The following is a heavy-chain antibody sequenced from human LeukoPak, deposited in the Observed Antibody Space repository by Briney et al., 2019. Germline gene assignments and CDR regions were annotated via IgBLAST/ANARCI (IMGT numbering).Heavy chain of an antibody. D-gene: IGHD1-26*01. J-gene: IGHJ5*02. CDR2: ISAYNGNT. V-gene: IGHV1-18*01. CDR3: ARYKGISVVGATSRFDP. CDR1: GYTFTSYG. Sequence: ASVKVSCKASGYTFTSYGISWVRQAPGQGLEWMGWISAYNGNTNYAQKLQGRVTMTTDTSTSTAYMELRSLRSDDTAVYYCARYKGISVVGATSRFDPWGQGTLVTVSS.